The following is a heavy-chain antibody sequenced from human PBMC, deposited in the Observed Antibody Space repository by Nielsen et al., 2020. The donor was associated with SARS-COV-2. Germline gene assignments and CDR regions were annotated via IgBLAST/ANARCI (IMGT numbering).Heavy chain of an antibody. CDR3: ANSDYEDYVFDL. D-gene: IGHD3-10*02. V-gene: IGHV3-23*01. CDR2: VSRNGDYT. Sequence: GGSLRLSCTTSEFILSDYYMSWIRQAPGKGLEWVSSVSRNGDYTYYADSVKGRFTISRDDSQSTLFLQMNWLRAEDTAVYYCANSDYEDYVFDLWGKGDLVTVSS. J-gene: IGHJ5*02. CDR1: EFILSDYY.